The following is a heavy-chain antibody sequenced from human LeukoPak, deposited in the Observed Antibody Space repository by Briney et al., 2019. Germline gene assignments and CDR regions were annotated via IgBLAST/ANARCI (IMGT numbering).Heavy chain of an antibody. J-gene: IGHJ3*01. CDR2: ISSTSTYI. D-gene: IGHD6-25*01. CDR1: SFTFSSYT. V-gene: IGHV3-21*06. CDR3: ARGMRPIDDAFVL. Sequence: PGGSLRLSCAASSFTFSSYTMDWVRQAPGKGLEWVSSISSTSTYIHDADSVKGRFTIYRDNAKNSLYLQMNSLRAEDTAMYYCARGMRPIDDAFVLWGQSTMVTVSS.